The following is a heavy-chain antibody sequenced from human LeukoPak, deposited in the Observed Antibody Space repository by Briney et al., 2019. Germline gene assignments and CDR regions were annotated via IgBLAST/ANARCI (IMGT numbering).Heavy chain of an antibody. D-gene: IGHD3-10*01. CDR1: GFTFSNYA. Sequence: GGSLRLSCAASGFTFSNYAMTWVRQAPGKGLEWVSAISASGYTTYYADSVKGRFTISRDNSKDTLYLQMNSLRAEDTAIYYCSKDRGGTNGDYFDYWGQGTPVTVSS. J-gene: IGHJ4*02. V-gene: IGHV3-23*01. CDR3: SKDRGGTNGDYFDY. CDR2: ISASGYTT.